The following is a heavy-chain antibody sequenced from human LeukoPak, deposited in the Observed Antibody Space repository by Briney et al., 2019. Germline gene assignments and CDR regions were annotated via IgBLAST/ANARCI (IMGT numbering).Heavy chain of an antibody. CDR1: GYTFTKYG. D-gene: IGHD3-16*01. CDR2: INTMNGNT. V-gene: IGHV1-18*04. J-gene: IGHJ4*02. Sequence: ASVKVSCKASGYTFTKYGISWVRQAPGQGLEWMGWINTMNGNTNYAQKFQGRVTVTIDTSTSTAYMELRSPRYDDTAVYYCARALGDEAYWGQGTLVTVSS. CDR3: ARALGDEAY.